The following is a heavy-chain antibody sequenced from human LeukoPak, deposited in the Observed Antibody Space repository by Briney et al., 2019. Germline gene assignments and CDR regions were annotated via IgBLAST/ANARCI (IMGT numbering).Heavy chain of an antibody. Sequence: SETLSLTCTVSGGSISSSSYYWGWIRQPPGKGLEWIGSIYYSGSTYYNPSLKSRVTISVDTSKNQFSLKLSSVTAADTAVYYCAREWAMANLNWFDPWGQGTLVTVSS. CDR3: AREWAMANLNWFDP. D-gene: IGHD5-24*01. V-gene: IGHV4-39*07. J-gene: IGHJ5*02. CDR2: IYYSGST. CDR1: GGSISSSSYY.